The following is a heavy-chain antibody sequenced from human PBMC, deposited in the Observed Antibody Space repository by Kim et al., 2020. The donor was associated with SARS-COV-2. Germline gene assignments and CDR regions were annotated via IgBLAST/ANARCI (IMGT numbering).Heavy chain of an antibody. CDR2: ISYDGSNK. Sequence: GGSLRLSCAASGFTFSSYGMHWVRQAPGKGLEWVAVISYDGSNKYYADSVKGRFTISRDNSKNTLYLQMNSLRAEDTAVYYCAKTIASRDYFDYWGQGTLVTVSS. CDR3: AKTIASRDYFDY. D-gene: IGHD6-13*01. J-gene: IGHJ4*02. V-gene: IGHV3-30*18. CDR1: GFTFSSYG.